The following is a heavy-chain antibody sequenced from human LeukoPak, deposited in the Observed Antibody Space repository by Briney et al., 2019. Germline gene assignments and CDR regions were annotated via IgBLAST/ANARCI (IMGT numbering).Heavy chain of an antibody. CDR2: ISYDGSNK. V-gene: IGHV3-30*01. J-gene: IGHJ4*02. Sequence: PGRSLRLSCAASGFTFSSYAMHWVRQAPGKGLEWVAVISYDGSNKYYADSAKGRFTISRDNSKNTLYLQMNSLRAEDTAVYYCARPDDSSGYYSVFDYWGQGTLVTVSS. CDR3: ARPDDSSGYYSVFDY. CDR1: GFTFSSYA. D-gene: IGHD3-22*01.